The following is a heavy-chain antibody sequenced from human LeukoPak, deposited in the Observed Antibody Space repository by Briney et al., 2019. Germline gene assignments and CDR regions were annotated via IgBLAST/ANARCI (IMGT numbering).Heavy chain of an antibody. J-gene: IGHJ5*02. V-gene: IGHV4-39*07. CDR3: ARDERAYSSGWYDWFDP. CDR2: IYYSGSN. Sequence: SETLSLTCTVSGVSISSSSYYWGWIRQPPGKGLEWFVSIYYSGSNYYNPFLKSLVTISVDTSKNQFSLKLSSVTAADTAVYYCARDERAYSSGWYDWFDPWGQGTLVTVSS. CDR1: GVSISSSSYY. D-gene: IGHD6-19*01.